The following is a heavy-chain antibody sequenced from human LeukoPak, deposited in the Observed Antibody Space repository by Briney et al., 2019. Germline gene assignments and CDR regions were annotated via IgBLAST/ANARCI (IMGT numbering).Heavy chain of an antibody. D-gene: IGHD3-22*01. CDR3: ATEDRSFRGYDSSGYYSYFDY. CDR2: FDPEDGET. Sequence: ASVKVSCKVSGYTLTELSMHWVRQAPGKGFEWMGGFDPEDGETIYAQKFQGRVTMTEDTSTDTAYMELSSLRSEDTAVYYCATEDRSFRGYDSSGYYSYFDYWGQGTLVTVSS. J-gene: IGHJ4*02. CDR1: GYTLTELS. V-gene: IGHV1-24*01.